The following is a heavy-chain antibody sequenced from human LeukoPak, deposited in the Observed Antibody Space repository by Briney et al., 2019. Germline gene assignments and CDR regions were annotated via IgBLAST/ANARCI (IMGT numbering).Heavy chain of an antibody. CDR1: GGTFSRLT. D-gene: IGHD3-22*01. CDR3: AREWGLESSGYYYAY. J-gene: IGHJ4*02. Sequence: SVKVSCKASGGTFSRLTISWVRQAPGQGFEWMGGITPIFGTANFAQKFQGRVSITADGSTSTAFMELSSLRSEDTAVYYCAREWGLESSGYYYAYWGQGTLVTVSS. V-gene: IGHV1-69*13. CDR2: ITPIFGTA.